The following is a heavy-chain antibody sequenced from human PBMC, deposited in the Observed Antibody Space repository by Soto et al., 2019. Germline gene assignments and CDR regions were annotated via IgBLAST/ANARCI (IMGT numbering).Heavy chain of an antibody. J-gene: IGHJ6*02. CDR1: GFTFSSYG. V-gene: IGHV3-33*01. CDR3: ARDSAPKIAAAGTNYYYYYGMDV. D-gene: IGHD6-13*01. CDR2: IWYDGSNK. Sequence: GGSLRLSCAASGFTFSSYGMHWVRQAPGKGLEWVAVIWYDGSNKYYADSVKGRFTISRDNSKNTLYLQMNSLRAEDTAVYYCARDSAPKIAAAGTNYYYYYGMDVWGQGTTVTVSS.